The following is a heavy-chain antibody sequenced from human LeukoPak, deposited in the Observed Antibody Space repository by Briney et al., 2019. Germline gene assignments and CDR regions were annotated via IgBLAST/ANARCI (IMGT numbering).Heavy chain of an antibody. J-gene: IGHJ6*03. CDR2: INTDGSST. D-gene: IGHD3-16*01. Sequence: GGSLRLSCAASGFTFSNYWMHWVRQAPGKGLVWVSPINTDGSSTNYADSVKGRFTISRDNAKNTVYLQMNSLRAEDTAVYYCANGAFRLYYIDVWGKGTTVTVSS. V-gene: IGHV3-74*01. CDR1: GFTFSNYW. CDR3: ANGAFRLYYIDV.